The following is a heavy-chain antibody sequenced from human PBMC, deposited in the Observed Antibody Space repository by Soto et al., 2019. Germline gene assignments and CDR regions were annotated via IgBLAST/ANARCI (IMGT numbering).Heavy chain of an antibody. Sequence: SQTLSLTCAISGDSVSTNDATWDWIRQCPSRGLEWLGRTYYRSKWYSDYVVSVKGRMTIDPDTSSNQLSLKLSSVTAADTAVYYCAREASEGGKYYFDYWGQGTLVTVSS. CDR1: GDSVSTNDAT. J-gene: IGHJ4*02. D-gene: IGHD3-16*01. CDR3: AREASEGGKYYFDY. V-gene: IGHV6-1*01. CDR2: TYYRSKWYS.